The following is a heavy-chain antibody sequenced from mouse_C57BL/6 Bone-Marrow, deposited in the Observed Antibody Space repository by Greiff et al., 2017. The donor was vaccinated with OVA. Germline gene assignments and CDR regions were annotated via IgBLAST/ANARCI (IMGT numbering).Heavy chain of an antibody. CDR2: ISGGGGNT. J-gene: IGHJ3*01. D-gene: IGHD2-5*01. CDR1: GFTFSSYT. CDR3: ASAYYSNPAWFAY. Sequence: EVKLVESGGGLVKPGGSLKLSCAASGFTFSSYTMSWVRQTPEKRLEWVATISGGGGNTYYPDSVKGRFTISRDNAMNTLYLQMSSLRSEDTALDYCASAYYSNPAWFAYWGQGTLVTVSA. V-gene: IGHV5-9*01.